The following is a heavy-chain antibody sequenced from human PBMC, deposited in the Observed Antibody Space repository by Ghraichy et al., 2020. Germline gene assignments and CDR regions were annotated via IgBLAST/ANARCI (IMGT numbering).Heavy chain of an antibody. V-gene: IGHV3-48*03. CDR3: ARGGNDVTYFYGMDT. D-gene: IGHD1-1*01. CDR2: ISKSGTTI. Sequence: GGSLRLSCAASGFTFTSYEMNWVRQAPGKGLEWVSYISKSGTTIYYADSVKGRFTISRDNAKNSLYLQMNSLRAEDTALYYCARGGNDVTYFYGMDTWGQGTTVTVSS. CDR1: GFTFTSYE. J-gene: IGHJ6*02.